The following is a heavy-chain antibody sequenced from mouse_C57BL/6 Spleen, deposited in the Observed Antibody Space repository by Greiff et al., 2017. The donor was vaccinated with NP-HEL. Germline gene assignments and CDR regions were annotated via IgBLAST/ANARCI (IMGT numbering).Heavy chain of an antibody. D-gene: IGHD1-1*01. Sequence: QVQLQQSGAELVKPGASVKLSCKASGYTFTSYWMQWVKQRPGQGLEWIGEIDPSDSYTNYNQKFKGTATLTVDTSSSTAYMQLRSLTSEDSAVYYCARNCYGSSSAYWGQGTLVTVSA. V-gene: IGHV1-50*01. CDR2: IDPSDSYT. CDR1: GYTFTSYW. J-gene: IGHJ3*01. CDR3: ARNCYGSSSAY.